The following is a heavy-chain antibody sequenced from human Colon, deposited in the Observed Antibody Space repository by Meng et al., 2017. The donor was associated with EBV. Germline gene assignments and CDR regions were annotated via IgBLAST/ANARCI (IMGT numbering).Heavy chain of an antibody. Sequence: QVKVVQYGYGVKQRGASVKVSCKGCGYTVTRDHKNWVRQAPGQGLEWMGWIRTNTGNPTYAKGFTGRFVFFVDTSVSTAYLQISSLKAEANAVYYCGTLKYTSGFYGSAYWGQGALVTVSS. CDR1: GYTVTRDH. J-gene: IGHJ4*02. D-gene: IGHD6-19*01. CDR2: IRTNTGNP. CDR3: GTLKYTSGFYGSAY. V-gene: IGHV7-4-1*02.